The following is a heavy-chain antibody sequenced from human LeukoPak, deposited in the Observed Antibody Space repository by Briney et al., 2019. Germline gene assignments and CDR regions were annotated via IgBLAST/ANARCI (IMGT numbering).Heavy chain of an antibody. V-gene: IGHV4-59*01. CDR3: ARAPTDHTSANFNFDY. Sequence: SETLSLTCTVSGGSMSSYYWNWIRQPPGKGLEWIGYIYYSGVTNYTPSLKSRVPISVHTSKNQFSLKLSSVTAADTAVYYCARAPTDHTSANFNFDYWGQGTLVTVSS. D-gene: IGHD2-2*01. CDR2: IYYSGVT. J-gene: IGHJ4*02. CDR1: GGSMSSYY.